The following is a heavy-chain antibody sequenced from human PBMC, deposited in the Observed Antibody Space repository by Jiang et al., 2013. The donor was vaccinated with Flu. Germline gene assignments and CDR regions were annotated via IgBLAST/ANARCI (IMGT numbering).Heavy chain of an antibody. CDR3: TRGSYDSSGYYSIGYFDH. CDR1: GDSVSSNSAG. V-gene: IGHV6-1*01. J-gene: IGHJ4*02. D-gene: IGHD3-22*01. CDR2: AYYRSKWYT. Sequence: AISGDSVSSNSAGWNWIRQSPSRGLEWLGRAYYRSKWYTDYGLSMKSRLTINADTFRNQLSLQLNSVTPEDTAVYYCTRGSYDSSGYYSIGYFDHWGQGTLVTVSS.